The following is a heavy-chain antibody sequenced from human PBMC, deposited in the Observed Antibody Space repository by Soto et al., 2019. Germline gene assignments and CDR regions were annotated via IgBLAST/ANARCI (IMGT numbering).Heavy chain of an antibody. V-gene: IGHV3-72*01. CDR2: SRNKVNSYTT. CDR1: GFTFSDHY. J-gene: IGHJ4*02. CDR3: ARGLNSFDC. D-gene: IGHD5-12*01. Sequence: EVQLVESGGGLVQPGGSLRLSCAVSGFTFSDHYMDWVRQAPGKGLEWVGRSRNKVNSYTTEYAASVKGRFTISRDDSKNSLYLQMNSLKPEDTAVYYCARGLNSFDCWGQGTLVTVSS.